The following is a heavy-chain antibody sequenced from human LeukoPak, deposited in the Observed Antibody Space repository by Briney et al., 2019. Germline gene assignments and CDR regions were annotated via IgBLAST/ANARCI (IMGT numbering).Heavy chain of an antibody. V-gene: IGHV4-59*11. CDR2: IDSSGNT. CDR3: AKGWRGDHFDY. D-gene: IGHD3-16*01. Sequence: SETLSLTCAVSGGSITIHHWSWLRQPPGKGLEWIGFIDSSGNTRYNPSIKSRVTISTDTSKKQFSLRLTSVTAADTAIYYCAKGWRGDHFDYWGQGTLVTVPS. CDR1: GGSITIHH. J-gene: IGHJ4*02.